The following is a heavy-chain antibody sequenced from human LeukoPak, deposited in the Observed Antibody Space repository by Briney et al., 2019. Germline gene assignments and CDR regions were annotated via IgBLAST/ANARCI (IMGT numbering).Heavy chain of an antibody. J-gene: IGHJ3*02. CDR3: AHRRDIVVVPAAMEIDAFDI. CDR2: IYWNDDK. Sequence: SGPTLVKPTQTLTLTCTFSGFSLSTSGVGVGWIRQPPGKALELLALIYWNDDKRYSPSLKSRLTITKGISKNQVVLTMTNMDPVDTATYYCAHRRDIVVVPAAMEIDAFDIWGQGTMVTVSS. D-gene: IGHD2-2*01. CDR1: GFSLSTSGVG. V-gene: IGHV2-5*01.